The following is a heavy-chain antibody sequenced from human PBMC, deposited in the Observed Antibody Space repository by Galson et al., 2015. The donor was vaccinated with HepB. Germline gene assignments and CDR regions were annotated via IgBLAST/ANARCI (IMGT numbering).Heavy chain of an antibody. Sequence: SVKVSCKASGYTFTTCGISWVRQAPGKGLEWMGRISIYNDNTNYAQKVQGRVTMNTDRSTSTAFMELRSLRSDDTAMYYCARTHFVGWRVDIWGQGTMVTVSS. V-gene: IGHV1-18*01. CDR2: ISIYNDNT. CDR3: ARTHFVGWRVDI. D-gene: IGHD3-3*02. CDR1: GYTFTTCG. J-gene: IGHJ3*02.